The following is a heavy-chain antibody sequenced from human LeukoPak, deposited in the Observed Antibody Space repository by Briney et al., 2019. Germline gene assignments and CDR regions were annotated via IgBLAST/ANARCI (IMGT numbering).Heavy chain of an antibody. CDR2: ISAYKGNT. CDR3: AREGSLYDSGNYYLSWFDP. Sequence: ASVKVSCKTSGYTFNTYGIAWVRQAPGQGVEWMGWISAYKGNTNYAQNLQDRVTMTTYTSTTTAYMELRSLRSDDTAVYYCAREGSLYDSGNYYLSWFDPWGQGTLVTVSS. J-gene: IGHJ5*02. D-gene: IGHD3-22*01. V-gene: IGHV1-18*01. CDR1: GYTFNTYG.